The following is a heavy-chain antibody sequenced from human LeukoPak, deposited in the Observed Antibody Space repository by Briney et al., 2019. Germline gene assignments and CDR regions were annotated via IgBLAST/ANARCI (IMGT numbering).Heavy chain of an antibody. CDR2: ISGSGGST. V-gene: IGHV3-23*01. CDR3: AKGARRDYYDSSGILYYYYGMDV. D-gene: IGHD3-22*01. Sequence: GGSLRLSCAASGFTFSSYAMSWFRQAPGKGLEWVSAISGSGGSTYYADSVKGRFTISRDNSKNTLYLQMNSLRAEDTAVYYCAKGARRDYYDSSGILYYYYGMDVWGQGTTVTVSS. CDR1: GFTFSSYA. J-gene: IGHJ6*02.